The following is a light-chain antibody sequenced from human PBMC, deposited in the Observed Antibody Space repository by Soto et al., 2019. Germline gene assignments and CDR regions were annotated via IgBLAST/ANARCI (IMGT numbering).Light chain of an antibody. Sequence: DIQMTESPSSLSAAVGDGVTMTCQASQDVSNYLNWYQQKLGKAPKLLIYDAYNLETGVPSRFSGSGSGTYFSFTISSLQPEDFTTYYCQQYSNLITFGQGTRLEI. CDR3: QQYSNLIT. V-gene: IGKV1-33*01. J-gene: IGKJ5*01. CDR1: QDVSNY. CDR2: DAY.